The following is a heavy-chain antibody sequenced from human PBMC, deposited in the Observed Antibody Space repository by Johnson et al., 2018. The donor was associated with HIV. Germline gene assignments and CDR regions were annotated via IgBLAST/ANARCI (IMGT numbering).Heavy chain of an antibody. V-gene: IGHV3-30*04. Sequence: QVQLVESGGGVVQPGRSLRLSCAASGFTFSSYAMHWVRQAPGKGLEWVAVISYDGSNKYYADSVKGRFTISRDNSKNTLYLQMNSLRAEDTAVYYCAREGPAAYIWAFDIWGQGTMVTVSS. CDR1: GFTFSSYA. CDR3: AREGPAAYIWAFDI. J-gene: IGHJ3*02. D-gene: IGHD2-2*01. CDR2: ISYDGSNK.